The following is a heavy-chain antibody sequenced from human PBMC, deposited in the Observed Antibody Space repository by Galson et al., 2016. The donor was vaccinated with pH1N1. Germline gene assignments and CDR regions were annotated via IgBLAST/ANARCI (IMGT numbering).Heavy chain of an antibody. CDR1: RDTFINYA. V-gene: IGHV1-69*10. CDR3: ARMSGGYNTIDS. CDR2: IIPILGAP. Sequence: SVKVSCKASRDTFINYAFSWVRQAPGKGLEWMGGIIPILGAPNYAQNFQGRVTISTDKSTTTASMELTGLTSGDTAIYYCARMSGGYNTIDSWGQGTLITVSS. J-gene: IGHJ4*02. D-gene: IGHD5-24*01.